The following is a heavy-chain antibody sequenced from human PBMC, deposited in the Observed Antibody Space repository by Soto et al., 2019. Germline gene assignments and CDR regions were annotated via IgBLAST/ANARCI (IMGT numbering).Heavy chain of an antibody. V-gene: IGHV3-9*01. CDR3: AKGGSAALIAPSGRDNWLEP. CDR2: ITWNGGTI. D-gene: IGHD1-1*01. CDR1: GFAFDDYV. J-gene: IGHJ5*02. Sequence: PGGSLRLSCAASGFAFDDYVMHWVRQPPGRGLEWVSGITWNGGTIRYVDSVKGRFTISRDNAENSLYLQMNSLRPEDTAVYYCAKGGSAALIAPSGRDNWLEPWGQGT.